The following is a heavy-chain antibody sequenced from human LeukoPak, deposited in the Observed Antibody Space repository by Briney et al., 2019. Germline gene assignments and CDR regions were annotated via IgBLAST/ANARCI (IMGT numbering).Heavy chain of an antibody. Sequence: ASVKVSCKASGYTFTGYYIHWVRQAPGQGLEWMGWINPNSGGTNYAQKFQGRVTMTEDTSTDTAYMELSSLRSEDTAVYYCLGYCSGGSCYGVDYWGQGTLVTVSS. D-gene: IGHD2-15*01. CDR1: GYTFTGYY. CDR3: LGYCSGGSCYGVDY. V-gene: IGHV1-2*02. J-gene: IGHJ4*02. CDR2: INPNSGGT.